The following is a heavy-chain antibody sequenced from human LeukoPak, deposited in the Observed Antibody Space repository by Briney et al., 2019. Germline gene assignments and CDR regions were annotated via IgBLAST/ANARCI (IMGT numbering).Heavy chain of an antibody. V-gene: IGHV4-59*01. J-gene: IGHJ5*02. CDR3: AREVAAARGNWFDP. CDR1: GGSISSYY. D-gene: IGHD6-13*01. CDR2: IYYSGST. Sequence: SETLSLTCTVSGGSISSYYWSWIRQPPGKGLEWIGYIYYSGSTNYNPSLKSRVTISVDTSKNQFSLKLSSVTAADTAVYYCAREVAAARGNWFDPWGQGTLVTVSS.